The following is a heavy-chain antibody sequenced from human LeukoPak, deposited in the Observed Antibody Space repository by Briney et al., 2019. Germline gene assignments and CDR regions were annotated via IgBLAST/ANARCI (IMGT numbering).Heavy chain of an antibody. V-gene: IGHV3-74*01. CDR1: GFTFSNHW. Sequence: PGGSLRLSCAASGFTFSNHWMHWVRQVPGKGLVWVSRSDGGGSSTSYADSVKGRFSISRDNARSTLYLQMNSPRAEDTAMYYCARGPGSSGGAYVGDYWGHGTLVTVSP. CDR3: ARGPGSSGGAYVGDY. D-gene: IGHD3-22*01. J-gene: IGHJ4*01. CDR2: SDGGGSST.